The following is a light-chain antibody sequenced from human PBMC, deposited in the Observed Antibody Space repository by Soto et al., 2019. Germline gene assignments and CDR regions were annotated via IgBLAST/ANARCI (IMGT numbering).Light chain of an antibody. Sequence: EIVMTQSPATLSVSPGERATLSCRASQSVSINLAWYQQKPCQAPRLLIYGASTRSTGIPARFSGSGSGTEFTLTISSLQSEDFAVYYCQQYNNWPPWTFGQGTKVEIK. CDR1: QSVSIN. V-gene: IGKV3-15*01. J-gene: IGKJ1*01. CDR3: QQYNNWPPWT. CDR2: GAS.